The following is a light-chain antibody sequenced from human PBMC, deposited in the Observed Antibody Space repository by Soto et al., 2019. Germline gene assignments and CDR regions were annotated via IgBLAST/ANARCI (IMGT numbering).Light chain of an antibody. CDR1: QTISNW. J-gene: IGKJ2*01. Sequence: DIPMTQSPSALSASVGDRVTITCRASQTISNWMAWYQHKPGKAPKVLIYDASSLEDGVPSRFSGSSSGTEFTFTISGLQIEDFATYYCQQYTAYPYTFGQGTKLEI. CDR2: DAS. V-gene: IGKV1-5*01. CDR3: QQYTAYPYT.